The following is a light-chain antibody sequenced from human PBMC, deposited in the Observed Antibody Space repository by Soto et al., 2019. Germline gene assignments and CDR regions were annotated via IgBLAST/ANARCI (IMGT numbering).Light chain of an antibody. Sequence: DIQMTQSPSTLSASVGDRVTIPCRASQTISAWLAWYQQKPGKAPKLLIYDASSLESGVPSRFSGSGSGTEFTLTISSLQPDDFATYYCQQYNSYRTFGQGTRLEIK. CDR1: QTISAW. CDR2: DAS. CDR3: QQYNSYRT. J-gene: IGKJ5*01. V-gene: IGKV1-5*01.